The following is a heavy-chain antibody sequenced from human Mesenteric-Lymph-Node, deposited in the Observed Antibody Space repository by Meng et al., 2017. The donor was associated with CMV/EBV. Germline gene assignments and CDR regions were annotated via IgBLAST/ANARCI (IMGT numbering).Heavy chain of an antibody. CDR3: TRVPSRLVAPMYYFDS. CDR2: IYPGDSDT. Sequence: GGSLRLSCGTSGYSFTNYWIGWVRQMPGKGLAWMGFIYPGDSDTRYNPSFQGQVTISADKSINTAYLQWNSLKASDSAIYYCTRVPSRLVAPMYYFDSWGQGTLVTVSS. V-gene: IGHV5-51*01. J-gene: IGHJ4*02. D-gene: IGHD2-15*01. CDR1: GYSFTNYW.